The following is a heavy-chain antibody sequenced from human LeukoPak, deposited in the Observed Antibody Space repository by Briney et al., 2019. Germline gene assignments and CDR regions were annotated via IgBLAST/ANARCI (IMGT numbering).Heavy chain of an antibody. J-gene: IGHJ4*02. Sequence: SETLSLTCTVSGGSISSSSYYWGWIRQPPGKGLEWIGSIYYSGSTYYNPSLKSRVTISVDTSKNQLSLKLSSVTAADTAVYYCARDTAARGYFDYWGQGTLVTVSS. CDR1: GGSISSSSYY. CDR3: ARDTAARGYFDY. D-gene: IGHD6-6*01. CDR2: IYYSGST. V-gene: IGHV4-39*07.